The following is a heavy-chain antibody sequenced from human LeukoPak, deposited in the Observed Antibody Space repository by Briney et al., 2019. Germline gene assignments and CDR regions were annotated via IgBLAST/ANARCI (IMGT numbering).Heavy chain of an antibody. D-gene: IGHD3-3*01. Sequence: GGSLRLSCAASGFTFSSYSMNWVRQAPGKGLQWVSYISSSSSTIYNADSVKGRFTISRDNAKNSLYLQMNSLRAEDTAVYYCARTPYDFWSASYSYYFDYWGQGILVTVSS. V-gene: IGHV3-48*01. J-gene: IGHJ4*02. CDR2: ISSSSSTI. CDR3: ARTPYDFWSASYSYYFDY. CDR1: GFTFSSYS.